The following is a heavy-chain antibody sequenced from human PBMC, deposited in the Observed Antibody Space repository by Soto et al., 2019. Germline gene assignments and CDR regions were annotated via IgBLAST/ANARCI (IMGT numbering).Heavy chain of an antibody. CDR1: GFSFSDYS. CDR2: ISSSSDKT. V-gene: IGHV3-48*01. J-gene: IGHJ4*02. Sequence: LVESGGALVYPGGSLRLSCIASGFSFSDYSMNWVRQAPGKGLQWVSYISSSSDKTYYADSVKGRFTVSRDNAKNALFLEMNSLRADDTATYYCARLPKGSLVPAWGQGTLVTVSS. CDR3: ARLPKGSLVPA. D-gene: IGHD2-21*02.